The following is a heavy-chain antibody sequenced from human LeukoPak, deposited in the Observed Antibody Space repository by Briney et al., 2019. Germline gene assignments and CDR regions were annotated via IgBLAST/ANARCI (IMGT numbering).Heavy chain of an antibody. J-gene: IGHJ4*02. D-gene: IGHD5-18*01. Sequence: GGSLRPSCVVSGFTFSNYWMHWVRHVPGKGLVWVSRINRDGSATSYADSVRGRFTSSRDNAKNTLYLQMNSLTAEDTAVYYCTRDDYSAMDYWGQGTLVTVSS. V-gene: IGHV3-74*01. CDR2: INRDGSAT. CDR3: TRDDYSAMDY. CDR1: GFTFSNYW.